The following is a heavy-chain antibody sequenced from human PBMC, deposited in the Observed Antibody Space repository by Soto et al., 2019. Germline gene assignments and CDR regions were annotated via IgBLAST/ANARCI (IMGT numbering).Heavy chain of an antibody. J-gene: IGHJ5*02. CDR2: IYYSGST. CDR3: ARTRAVWFDP. CDR1: GGSISSSSYY. Sequence: SETLSLTCTVSGGSISSSSYYWGWIRQPPGRGLEWIGSIYYSGSTYYNPSLKSRVTISVDTSKNQFSLKLSSVTAADTDVYYCARTRAVWFDPWGQGTLVNVSS. D-gene: IGHD6-19*01. V-gene: IGHV4-39*01.